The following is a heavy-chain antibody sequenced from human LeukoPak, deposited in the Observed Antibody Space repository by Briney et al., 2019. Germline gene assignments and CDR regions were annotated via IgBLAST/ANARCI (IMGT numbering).Heavy chain of an antibody. Sequence: PSETLSLTCTVSGGSISSYYWSWIRQPPGKGLEWIGYIYYSGSTNYNPSPKSRVTISVDTSKNQFSLKLSSVTAADTAVYYCARHMVRGVGYYYGMDVWGQGTTVTVSS. CDR1: GGSISSYY. V-gene: IGHV4-59*08. J-gene: IGHJ6*02. CDR3: ARHMVRGVGYYYGMDV. CDR2: IYYSGST. D-gene: IGHD3-10*01.